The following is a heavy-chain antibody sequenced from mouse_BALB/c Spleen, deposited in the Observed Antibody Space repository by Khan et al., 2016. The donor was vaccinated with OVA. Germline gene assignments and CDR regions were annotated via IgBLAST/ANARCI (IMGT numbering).Heavy chain of an antibody. V-gene: IGHV2-2*02. CDR1: GFSLNNYS. CDR3: ARRGNDYGRGALFAY. Sequence: QVQLKESGPGLVQPSQSLSITCTVSGFSLNNYSIHWVRQSPGKGLEWLGVIWSAGSTDYNAAFISRLTINKDNSRSQVFFKMNSLQPNDTAIYYRARRGNDYGRGALFAYWGQGTLVTVSA. J-gene: IGHJ3*01. CDR2: IWSAGST. D-gene: IGHD2-4*01.